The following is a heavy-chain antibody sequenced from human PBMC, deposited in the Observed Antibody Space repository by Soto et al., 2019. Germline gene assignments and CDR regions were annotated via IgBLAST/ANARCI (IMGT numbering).Heavy chain of an antibody. D-gene: IGHD5-12*01. CDR1: GFTFSSYG. CDR3: AKLGEMATIRPSSFDY. V-gene: IGHV3-30*18. J-gene: IGHJ4*02. Sequence: GGSLRLSCAASGFTFSSYGMHWVRQAPGKGLEWVAVISYDGSNKYYADSVKGRFTISRDNSKNTLYLQMNSLRAEDTAVYYCAKLGEMATIRPSSFDYWGQGTLVTVSS. CDR2: ISYDGSNK.